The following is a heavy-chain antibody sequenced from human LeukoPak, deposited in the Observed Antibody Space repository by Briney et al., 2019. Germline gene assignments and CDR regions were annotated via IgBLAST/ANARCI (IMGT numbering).Heavy chain of an antibody. CDR1: GYTFTAHY. CDR3: ARVSAAAGTYPSDS. V-gene: IGHV1-2*02. J-gene: IGHJ4*02. D-gene: IGHD1-1*01. CDR2: INPNNGDT. Sequence: ASVKVSCKTSGYTFTAHYIHWVRQAPGQGLEWMGWINPNNGDTNYAQKFQGGVTMTRDTSISIAYMELSSLRSDDTAVYYCARVSAAAGTYPSDSWGQGTLVTVSS.